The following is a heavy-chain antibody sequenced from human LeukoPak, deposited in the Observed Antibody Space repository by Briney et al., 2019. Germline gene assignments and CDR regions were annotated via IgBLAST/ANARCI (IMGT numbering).Heavy chain of an antibody. J-gene: IGHJ4*02. Sequence: GGSLRLSCAASGFTVSSNYMGWVRQAPGKGLEWVSVIYSGGDTYYADSVKGRFTISRDNSKNMSYLEMSSLKAEDTAVYYCAKERSLEIAVAGTIFDYWGQGTLVTVSS. CDR3: AKERSLEIAVAGTIFDY. D-gene: IGHD6-19*01. CDR1: GFTVSSNY. CDR2: IYSGGDT. V-gene: IGHV3-66*01.